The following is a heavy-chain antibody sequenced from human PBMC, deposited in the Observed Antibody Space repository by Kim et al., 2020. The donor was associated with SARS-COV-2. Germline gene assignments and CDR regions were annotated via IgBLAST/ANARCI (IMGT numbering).Heavy chain of an antibody. Sequence: ASVKVSCKASGYTFTSYAMNWVRQAPGQGLEWMGWININTGNPTYAQGCTGRFVFSLETSVSTADLQISSLKAEDTAVYYCARDLPAAGIAAAGYYYYYMDVWGKGTTVTVSS. CDR1: GYTFTSYA. D-gene: IGHD6-13*01. J-gene: IGHJ6*03. CDR2: ININTGNP. V-gene: IGHV7-4-1*02. CDR3: ARDLPAAGIAAAGYYYYYMDV.